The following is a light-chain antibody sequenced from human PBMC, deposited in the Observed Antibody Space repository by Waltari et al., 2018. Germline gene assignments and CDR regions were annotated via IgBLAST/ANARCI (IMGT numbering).Light chain of an antibody. Sequence: QLVLTQSPSASASLGASVKLTCTLSSGHSRNVIAWHQMQAGKGPRYLMKVNSDGSHSKGDETPDRFSGSSSGAERYLTISNLQPEDEADYYCQTGGHGTWVFGGGTKVTVL. CDR2: VNSDGSH. V-gene: IGLV4-69*01. CDR1: SGHSRNV. CDR3: QTGGHGTWV. J-gene: IGLJ3*02.